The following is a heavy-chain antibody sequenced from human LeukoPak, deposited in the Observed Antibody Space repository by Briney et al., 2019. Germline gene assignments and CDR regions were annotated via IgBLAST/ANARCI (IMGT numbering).Heavy chain of an antibody. V-gene: IGHV3-30*02. D-gene: IGHD2-15*01. CDR1: GFTFSSYG. J-gene: IGHJ4*02. CDR3: ALSLRYCSGGSCYSPDY. Sequence: QPGRSLRLSCAASGFTFSSYGMHWVRQAPGKGLEWVAFIRYDGSNKYYADSVKGRFTISRDNSKNTLYLQMNSLRAEDTAVYYCALSLRYCSGGSCYSPDYWGQGTLVTVSS. CDR2: IRYDGSNK.